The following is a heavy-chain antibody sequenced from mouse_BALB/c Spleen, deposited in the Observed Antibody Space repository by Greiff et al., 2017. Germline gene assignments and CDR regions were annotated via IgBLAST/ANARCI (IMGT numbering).Heavy chain of an antibody. CDR2: ISYDGSN. V-gene: IGHV3-6*02. Sequence: EVKLMESGPGLVKPSQSLSLTCSVTGYSITSGYSWPWIRQFPGNKLEWMGYISYDGSNNYNPSLNNRISITRDTSKNQFFLKLNSVTTEDTATYYCAREPGLDYFDYWGQGTTLTVSS. CDR1: GYSITSGYS. CDR3: AREPGLDYFDY. J-gene: IGHJ2*01.